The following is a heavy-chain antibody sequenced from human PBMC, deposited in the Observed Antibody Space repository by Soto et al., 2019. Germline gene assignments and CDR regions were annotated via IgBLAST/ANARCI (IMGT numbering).Heavy chain of an antibody. V-gene: IGHV4-4*07. J-gene: IGHJ5*02. D-gene: IGHD3-10*01. Sequence: SETLSLTCTVSVGSISSYYWSLIRQPAGKGLEWIGRIYTSGSTNYNPSLKIRVTMSVDTSKDQFSLKLSSVTAADTAVYYCARGRMFRGGWRLDPWGQGTLVTVSS. CDR3: ARGRMFRGGWRLDP. CDR2: IYTSGST. CDR1: VGSISSYY.